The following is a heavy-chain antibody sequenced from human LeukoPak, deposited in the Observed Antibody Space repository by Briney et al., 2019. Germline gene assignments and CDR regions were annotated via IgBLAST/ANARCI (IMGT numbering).Heavy chain of an antibody. CDR1: GGSISSGGYS. CDR2: MYHSGGT. J-gene: IGHJ5*02. CDR3: ARAAPYGSGRNWFDP. D-gene: IGHD3-10*01. Sequence: SQTLSLNCAVSGGSISSGGYSWSWIRQPPGKGLEWIGYMYHSGGTYYNPSLKSRVTISVDRSKNQFSLELRSVTAADTAVYYCARAAPYGSGRNWFDPWGQGTLVTVSS. V-gene: IGHV4-30-2*01.